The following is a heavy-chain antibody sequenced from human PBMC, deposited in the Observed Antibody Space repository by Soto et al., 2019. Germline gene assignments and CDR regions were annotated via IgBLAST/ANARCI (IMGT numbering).Heavy chain of an antibody. V-gene: IGHV4-38-2*02. J-gene: IGHJ4*02. CDR1: GYSISSGYH. CDR2: IYHSGTT. Sequence: SETLSLTCAVSGYSISSGYHWAWIRQAPGKGLEWIGSIYHSGTTYYNPPLKSRVIISVDTSKNQFSLKVTSVTATDTAVYYCARDSGIAVAGIFDYWGQGTLVTVSS. CDR3: ARDSGIAVAGIFDY. D-gene: IGHD6-19*01.